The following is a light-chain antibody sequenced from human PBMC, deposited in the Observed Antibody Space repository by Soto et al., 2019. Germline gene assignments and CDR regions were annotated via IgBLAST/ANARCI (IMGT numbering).Light chain of an antibody. J-gene: IGLJ3*02. V-gene: IGLV1-40*01. Sequence: QSVLTQPPSVSGAPGQRVTISCTGSSSNIGAGNDVYWYQQLPGTAPKLLISGNSNRPSGVPYRFSGSKSGTSASLAITGLQAEDEADYYCQSYDSSLSGWVFGGGTKLTVL. CDR3: QSYDSSLSGWV. CDR2: GNS. CDR1: SSNIGAGND.